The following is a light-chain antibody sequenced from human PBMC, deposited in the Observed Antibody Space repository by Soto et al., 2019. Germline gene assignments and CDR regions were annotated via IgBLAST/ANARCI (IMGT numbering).Light chain of an antibody. Sequence: EIVLTQSPATLSLSPGERATLSCRASQSVSSYLAWYQQKPGQAPRLPIDDASNRATGIPARFSGSGSGTDFTLTISSLEPEDFAVYYCQQRSNWPRTFGQGTRLEIK. CDR1: QSVSSY. V-gene: IGKV3-11*01. J-gene: IGKJ5*01. CDR2: DAS. CDR3: QQRSNWPRT.